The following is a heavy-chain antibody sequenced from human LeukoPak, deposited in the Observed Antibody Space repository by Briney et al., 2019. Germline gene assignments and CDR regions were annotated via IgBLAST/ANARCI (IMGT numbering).Heavy chain of an antibody. CDR3: ANAEGYCSGGSCRPRLYYGMDV. CDR1: GFTFSSYG. CDR2: ISYDGSTK. J-gene: IGHJ6*02. D-gene: IGHD2-15*01. Sequence: PGRSLRLSCAASGFTFSSYGMHWVRQAPGKGLEWVAVISYDGSTKYYADSVKGRFTISRDNSKNTLYLQMNSLRAEDTAVYYCANAEGYCSGGSCRPRLYYGMDVWGQGTTVTVSS. V-gene: IGHV3-30*18.